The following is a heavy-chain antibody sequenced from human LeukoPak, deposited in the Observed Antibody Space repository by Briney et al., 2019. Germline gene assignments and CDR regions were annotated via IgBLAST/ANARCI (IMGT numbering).Heavy chain of an antibody. CDR3: ASAGNPHYFDF. CDR1: GVSISSHY. J-gene: IGHJ4*02. Sequence: SETLSLTCTVSGVSISSHYWSWIRQSPGKRLEWIGNIYYTGSTNYNPSLQSRAAIPNDTSKNQFSLTLNSVTAADAAVYYCASAGNPHYFDFWGQGPLVTVS. V-gene: IGHV4-59*11. CDR2: IYYTGST.